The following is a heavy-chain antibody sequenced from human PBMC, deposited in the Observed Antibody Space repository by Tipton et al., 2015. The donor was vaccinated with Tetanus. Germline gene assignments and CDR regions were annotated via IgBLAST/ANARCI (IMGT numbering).Heavy chain of an antibody. J-gene: IGHJ4*02. CDR3: ARDQARGARGWNYFDY. CDR1: GGSISSGGYY. D-gene: IGHD6-19*01. Sequence: TLSLTCTVSGGSISSGGYYWSWIRQHPGKGLEWIGDIYYSGSTYYNPSLKSRVTISVDTSKNQFSVNLNSVTAADTAVYYCARDQARGARGWNYFDYWGQGAPVTVSS. CDR2: IYYSGST. V-gene: IGHV4-31*03.